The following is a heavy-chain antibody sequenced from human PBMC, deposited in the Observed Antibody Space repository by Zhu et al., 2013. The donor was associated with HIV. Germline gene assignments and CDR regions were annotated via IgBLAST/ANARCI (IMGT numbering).Heavy chain of an antibody. CDR2: ISTYYGHA. CDR3: ARGPGYCSSTSCSDYYYYMDV. D-gene: IGHD2-2*01. V-gene: IGHV1-18*01. Sequence: VQLVQSGAEVKKPGASVEVSCKASGYIFNFYGITWVRQAPGQGLEWMGWISTYYGHANYAQKLQGRVTMTTDTSTSTAYMEVRSLRSDDTAVYYCARGPGYCSSTSCSDYYYYMDVWGKGTTVTVSS. J-gene: IGHJ6*03. CDR1: GYIFNFYG.